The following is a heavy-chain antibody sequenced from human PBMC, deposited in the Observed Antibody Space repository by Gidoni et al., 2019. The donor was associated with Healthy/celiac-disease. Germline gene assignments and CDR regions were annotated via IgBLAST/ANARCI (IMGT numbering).Heavy chain of an antibody. CDR3: ARDLGITFGGVIVLTPYYYYGMDV. D-gene: IGHD3-16*02. J-gene: IGHJ6*02. CDR2: ISSSSSTI. CDR1: GFTFSSYS. V-gene: IGHV3-48*02. Sequence: EVQLVESGGGLVQPGGSLRLSCAASGFTFSSYSMNWVRQAPGKGLEWVSYISSSSSTIYYADSVKGRFTISRDNAKNSLYLQMNSLRDEDTAVYYCARDLGITFGGVIVLTPYYYYGMDVWGQGTTVTVSS.